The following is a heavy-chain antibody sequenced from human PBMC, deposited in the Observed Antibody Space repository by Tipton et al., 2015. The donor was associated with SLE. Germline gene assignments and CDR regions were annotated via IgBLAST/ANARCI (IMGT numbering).Heavy chain of an antibody. J-gene: IGHJ4*02. V-gene: IGHV4-61*02. CDR3: ARDQDTLDYYDISGYY. Sequence: TLSLTCTVSGGSISSGSYYWSWIRQPAGKGLEWIGRIYTSGSTNYNPSLKSRVTISVDTSKNQFSLKLSSVTAADTAVYYCARDQDTLDYYDISGYYWGQGTLVTVSS. D-gene: IGHD3-22*01. CDR1: GGSISSGSYY. CDR2: IYTSGST.